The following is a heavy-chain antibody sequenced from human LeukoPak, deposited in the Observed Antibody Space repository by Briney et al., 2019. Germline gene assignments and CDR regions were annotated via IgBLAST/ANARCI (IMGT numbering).Heavy chain of an antibody. CDR1: GGTFSSYA. J-gene: IGHJ4*02. CDR3: ARSGSCRDGYKF. CDR2: IIPIFGTA. D-gene: IGHD5-24*01. Sequence: SVKVSCKASGGTFSSYAISWVRQAPGQGLEWMGGIIPIFGTANYAQKFQGRVTITTDESTSTAYMELSSLRSEDTAVYYCARSGSCRDGYKFWGQGTLVTVSS. V-gene: IGHV1-69*05.